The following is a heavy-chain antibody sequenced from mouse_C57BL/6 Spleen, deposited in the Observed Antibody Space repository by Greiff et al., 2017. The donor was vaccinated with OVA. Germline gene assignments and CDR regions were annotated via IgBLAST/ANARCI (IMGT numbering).Heavy chain of an antibody. J-gene: IGHJ4*01. CDR3: ARGSNYNYYAMDY. CDR1: GYTFTSYW. CDR2: IDPSDSET. Sequence: VQLQQPGAELVRPGSSVKLSCKASGYTFTSYWMHWVKQRPIQGLEWIGNIDPSDSETHYNQKFKDKATLTVDKSSSTAYMQRSSLTSEDSAVYYCARGSNYNYYAMDYWGQGTSVTVSS. V-gene: IGHV1-52*01. D-gene: IGHD2-5*01.